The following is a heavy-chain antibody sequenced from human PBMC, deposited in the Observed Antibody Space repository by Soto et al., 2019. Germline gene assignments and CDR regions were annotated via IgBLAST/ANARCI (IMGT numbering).Heavy chain of an antibody. CDR1: GGSIRSYY. Sequence: SETLSLTCTVSGGSIRSYYWSWIRQPPGKGLEWIGYIYYSGSTNYNPSLKSRVTISVDTSKNQFSLKLSSVTAADTAVYYCARGVEMPFFDYWGQGTLVTVSS. CDR2: IYYSGST. CDR3: ARGVEMPFFDY. V-gene: IGHV4-59*01. D-gene: IGHD2-15*01. J-gene: IGHJ4*02.